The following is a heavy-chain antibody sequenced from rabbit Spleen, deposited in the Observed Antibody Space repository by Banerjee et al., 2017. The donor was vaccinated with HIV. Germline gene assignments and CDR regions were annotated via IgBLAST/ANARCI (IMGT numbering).Heavy chain of an antibody. J-gene: IGHJ4*01. Sequence: QSLEESGGDLVKPGASLTLTCTASGFSFSSSYDMCWVRQAPGKGLEWIACIDAGGSGITYYASWAKGRFTISKTSSTTVTLQMTSLTAADTATYFCARKINVGSRSNLWGPGTLVTVS. V-gene: IGHV1S40*01. CDR2: IDAGGSGIT. CDR3: ARKINVGSRSNL. CDR1: GFSFSSSYD. D-gene: IGHD4-2*01.